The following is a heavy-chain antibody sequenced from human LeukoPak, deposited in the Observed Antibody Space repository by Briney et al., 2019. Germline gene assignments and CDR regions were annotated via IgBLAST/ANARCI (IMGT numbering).Heavy chain of an antibody. D-gene: IGHD4-17*01. CDR1: GFTFSSYS. Sequence: PGGSLRLSCAASGFTFSSYSMNWVRQAPGKGLEWVSSISSSSSYICYADSVKGRFTISRDNAKNSLYLQMNSLRAEDTAVYYCARGVTTVTPGVDYWGQGTLVTVSS. CDR3: ARGVTTVTPGVDY. CDR2: ISSSSSYI. J-gene: IGHJ4*02. V-gene: IGHV3-21*01.